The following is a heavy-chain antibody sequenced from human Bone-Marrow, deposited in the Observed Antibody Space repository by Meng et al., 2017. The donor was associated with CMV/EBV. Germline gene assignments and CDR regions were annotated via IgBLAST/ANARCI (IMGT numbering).Heavy chain of an antibody. CDR2: IRYDGSNK. D-gene: IGHD3/OR15-3a*01. Sequence: GESLKISCAASGFTFSSYGMHWVRQAPGKGLEWVAFIRYDGSNKYYADSVKGRFTISRDNSKNTLYLQMNSLRAEDTAVYYCAKRHRQGAFGPPDDYWGQGTLVTVSS. CDR3: AKRHRQGAFGPPDDY. J-gene: IGHJ4*02. V-gene: IGHV3-30*02. CDR1: GFTFSSYG.